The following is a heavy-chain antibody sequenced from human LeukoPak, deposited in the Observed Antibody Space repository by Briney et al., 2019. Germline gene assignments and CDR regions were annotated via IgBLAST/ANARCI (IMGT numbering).Heavy chain of an antibody. CDR1: GYTFTGYY. D-gene: IGHD5-18*01. CDR2: INPNSGGT. J-gene: IGHJ4*02. V-gene: IGHV1-2*06. CDR3: AGDGYSYGGGSGY. Sequence: ASVKVSCKASGYTFTGYYMHWVRQAPGQGLEWMGRINPNSGGTNYAQKFQGRVTMTRDTSISTAYMELSRPRSDDTAVYYCAGDGYSYGGGSGYWGQGTLVTVSS.